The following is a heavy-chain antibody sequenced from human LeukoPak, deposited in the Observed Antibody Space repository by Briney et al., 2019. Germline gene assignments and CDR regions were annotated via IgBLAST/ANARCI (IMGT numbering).Heavy chain of an antibody. CDR3: ARVLRVVVVTAFDY. Sequence: SETLSLTCTVSGGSISSSSYYWGWIRQPPGKGLEWIGSIYCSGSTYYNPSLKSRVTISVDTSKNQFSLKLSSVTAADTAVYYCARVLRVVVVTAFDYWGQGTLVTVSS. J-gene: IGHJ4*02. D-gene: IGHD3-22*01. CDR1: GGSISSSSYY. V-gene: IGHV4-39*01. CDR2: IYCSGST.